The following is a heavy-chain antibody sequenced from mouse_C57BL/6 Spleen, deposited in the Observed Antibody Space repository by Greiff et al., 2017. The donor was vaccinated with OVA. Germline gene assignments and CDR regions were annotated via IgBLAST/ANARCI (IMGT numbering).Heavy chain of an antibody. CDR2: ISTGSSTI. D-gene: IGHD2-5*01. J-gene: IGHJ4*01. Sequence: EVKLVESGGGLVKPGGSLKLSCAASGFTFSDYGMHWVRQAPGKGLEWVAYISTGSSTIYYADTVKGRFTISRDNAKNTLFLQMTSLRSEDTAMYYCARPYYSNYYYAMDYWGQGTSVTVSS. CDR3: ARPYYSNYYYAMDY. CDR1: GFTFSDYG. V-gene: IGHV5-17*01.